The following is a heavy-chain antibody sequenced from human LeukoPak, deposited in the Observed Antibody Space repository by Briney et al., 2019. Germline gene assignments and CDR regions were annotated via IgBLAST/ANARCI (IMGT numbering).Heavy chain of an antibody. Sequence: GGSLRLSCAASGFTVSSNYMNWVRQAPGKGLEWVSVIYSGGSTYYADSVKGRFTISRDNSRNTLYLQMNSLRAEDTAVYYCARGLEWELPPFYYYYGMDVWGQGTTVTVSS. D-gene: IGHD1-26*01. CDR1: GFTVSSNY. J-gene: IGHJ6*02. V-gene: IGHV3-53*01. CDR3: ARGLEWELPPFYYYYGMDV. CDR2: IYSGGST.